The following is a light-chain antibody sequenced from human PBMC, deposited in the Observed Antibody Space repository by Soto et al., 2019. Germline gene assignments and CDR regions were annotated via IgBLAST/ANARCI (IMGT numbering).Light chain of an antibody. Sequence: SVLPQPSSVSASPGQSITISCPGTSNDVGGYNLVSWYQQHPGKAPKLMIYEVNQRPSGVSNRFSGSKSGNTASLTISGLQAEDEADYYCCSYAGSGSLRVFATVTKVTVL. V-gene: IGLV2-23*02. J-gene: IGLJ1*01. CDR1: SNDVGGYNL. CDR3: CSYAGSGSLRV. CDR2: EVN.